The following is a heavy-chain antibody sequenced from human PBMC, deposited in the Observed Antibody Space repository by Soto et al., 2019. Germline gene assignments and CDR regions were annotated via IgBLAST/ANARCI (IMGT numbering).Heavy chain of an antibody. CDR2: INPSGGRT. V-gene: IGHV1-46*01. D-gene: IGHD3-9*01. CDR1: GYTFTTYS. CDR3: ARDGGYDVLTGHYILLYYLDN. J-gene: IGHJ4*02. Sequence: ASVKVSCKSSGYTFTTYSMHWVRQTPGHGLEWMGVINPSGGRTSYAQKFQGRVTMTRDTSTSTVHMELSNLRSEDTAVYFCARDGGYDVLTGHYILLYYLDNWGLGTLVTVSS.